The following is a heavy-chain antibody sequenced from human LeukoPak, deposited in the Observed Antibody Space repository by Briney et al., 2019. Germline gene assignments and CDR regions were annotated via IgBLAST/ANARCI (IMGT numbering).Heavy chain of an antibody. D-gene: IGHD3-22*01. V-gene: IGHV4-39*07. CDR2: IYYSGIT. J-gene: IGHJ4*02. CDR3: ARSPDSDRLDY. CDR1: GASITSASHF. Sequence: PSETLSLTCSVSGASITSASHFWGWIRQPPGKGLEWIGTIYYSGITYYNPSLKSRVTISGDTSKNQFSLKLSSVTAADTAVYYCARSPDSDRLDYWGQGTLVTVSS.